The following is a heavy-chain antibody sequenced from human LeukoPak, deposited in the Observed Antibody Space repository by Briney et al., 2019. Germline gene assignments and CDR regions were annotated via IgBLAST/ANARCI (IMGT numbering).Heavy chain of an antibody. CDR1: GFIFSYYS. J-gene: IGHJ3*02. CDR3: ARSEFEAFDM. CDR2: INSNSNYM. Sequence: GGCLRLSCAASGFIFSYYSMNWVRQAPGKGLEWVSSINSNSNYMSYADSVKGRFTISRDNAKNSLYLQMTSLRAEDTAVYYCARSEFEAFDMWGQGTMVTVSS. D-gene: IGHD3-10*01. V-gene: IGHV3-21*01.